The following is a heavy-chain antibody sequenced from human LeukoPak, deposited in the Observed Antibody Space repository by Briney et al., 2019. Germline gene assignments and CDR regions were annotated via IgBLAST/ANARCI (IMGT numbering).Heavy chain of an antibody. CDR1: GFTFSSYA. V-gene: IGHV3-23*01. CDR3: ARQLTAGGYYFDY. J-gene: IGHJ4*02. Sequence: GGSLRLSCAASGFTFSSYAMSWVRQAPGEGLEWVSGISGGGETTYYADSVKGRFTISRDNSKNTLYLQMNSLRAEDTAVYYCARQLTAGGYYFDYWGQGTLVTVSS. CDR2: ISGGGETT. D-gene: IGHD1-1*01.